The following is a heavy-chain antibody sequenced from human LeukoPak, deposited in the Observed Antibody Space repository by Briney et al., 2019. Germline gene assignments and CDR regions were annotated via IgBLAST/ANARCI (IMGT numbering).Heavy chain of an antibody. CDR1: GSTFTIHG. CDR3: ARDRSSYSYYYYGLDV. D-gene: IGHD2-2*01. J-gene: IGHJ6*02. CDR2: ISASNGHT. Sequence: ASEKVSCKASGSTFTIHGINWIRQAPGQGLEWVGWISASNGHTNYAQNFQRRVNRTADTSTGTAYMDLRSLRSDDTAVYYCARDRSSYSYYYYGLDVWGQGTTVTVS. V-gene: IGHV1-18*01.